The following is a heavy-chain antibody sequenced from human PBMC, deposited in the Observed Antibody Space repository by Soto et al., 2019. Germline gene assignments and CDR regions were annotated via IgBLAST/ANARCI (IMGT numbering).Heavy chain of an antibody. J-gene: IGHJ5*02. CDR2: NNHSGST. V-gene: IGHV4-34*01. CDR3: ARVKSPRFRTKREGFGFDP. D-gene: IGHD2-21*01. CDR1: GGSFSGYY. Sequence: SETLSLTCAVYGGSFSGYYWSWIRQPPGKGLEWIGENNHSGSTNYNPSLKSRVTISVDTSKNQFSLKLSSVTAADTAVYYCARVKSPRFRTKREGFGFDPWGQGTLVTVSS.